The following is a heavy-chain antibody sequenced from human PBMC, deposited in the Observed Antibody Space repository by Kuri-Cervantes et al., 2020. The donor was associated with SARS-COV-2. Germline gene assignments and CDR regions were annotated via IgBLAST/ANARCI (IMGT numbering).Heavy chain of an antibody. CDR3: TSSIAVAGTRVYYYYYYYGMDV. CDR1: GFTFSSYW. Sequence: GESLKISCAASGFTFSSYWMHWVRQAPGKGLEWVGRIKSKTDGGTTDYAAPVKGRFTISRDDSKNTLYLQMNSLKTEDTAVYYCTSSIAVAGTRVYYYYYYYGMDVWGQGTTVTVSS. J-gene: IGHJ6*02. CDR2: IKSKTDGGTT. D-gene: IGHD6-19*01. V-gene: IGHV3-15*01.